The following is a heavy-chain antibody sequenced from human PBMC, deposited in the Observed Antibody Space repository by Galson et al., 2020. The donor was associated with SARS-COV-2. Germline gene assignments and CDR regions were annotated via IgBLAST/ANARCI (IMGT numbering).Heavy chain of an antibody. V-gene: IGHV3-48*02. J-gene: IGHJ4*02. CDR2: ISSSSSTI. Sequence: GESLKISCAASGFSFSSYNMNWVRQAPGKGLEWVSYISSSSSTIYYADSVKGRFTISRDNAQNSLYLQMNSLRDEDTAVYYCARDRRAYIVATGDFDYWGQGTLVTVSS. D-gene: IGHD5-12*01. CDR1: GFSFSSYN. CDR3: ARDRRAYIVATGDFDY.